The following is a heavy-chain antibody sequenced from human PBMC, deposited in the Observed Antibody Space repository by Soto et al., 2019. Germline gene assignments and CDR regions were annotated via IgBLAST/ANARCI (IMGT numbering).Heavy chain of an antibody. CDR2: IYHSGST. CDR3: ARVNLDYYGSGSYYNAHPYFDY. Sequence: SETLSLTCAVSGGSISSGGYSWSWIRQPPGKGLEWIGYIYHSGSTYYNPSLKSRVTISVDRSKNQFSLKLSSVTAADTAVYYCARVNLDYYGSGSYYNAHPYFDYWGQGTLVTVSS. V-gene: IGHV4-30-2*01. J-gene: IGHJ4*02. D-gene: IGHD3-10*01. CDR1: GGSISSGGYS.